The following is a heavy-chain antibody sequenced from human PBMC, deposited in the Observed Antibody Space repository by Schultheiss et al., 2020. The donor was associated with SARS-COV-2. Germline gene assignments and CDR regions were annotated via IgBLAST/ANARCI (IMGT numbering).Heavy chain of an antibody. V-gene: IGHV4-34*01. CDR2: INHSGST. CDR3: ARRDGYNPSPFDY. Sequence: SETLSLTCAVYGGSFSGYYWSWIRQPPGKGLEWIGEINHSGSTNYNPSLKSRVTISVDTSKNQFSLKLSSVTAADTAVYYCARRDGYNPSPFDYWGQGTLVTVSS. J-gene: IGHJ4*02. D-gene: IGHD5-24*01. CDR1: GGSFSGYY.